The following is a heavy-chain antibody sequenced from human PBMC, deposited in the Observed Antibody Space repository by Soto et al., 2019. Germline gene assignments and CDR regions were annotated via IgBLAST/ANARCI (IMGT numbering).Heavy chain of an antibody. CDR2: IKSKTDGGTT. V-gene: IGHV3-15*01. J-gene: IGHJ6*02. D-gene: IGHD6-19*01. CDR1: GFTFSNYG. CDR3: TTDGSGWYYYGMDV. Sequence: GGSLRLSCAASGFTFSNYGMHWVRQAPGKGLEWVGRIKSKTDGGTTDYAAPVKGRFTISRDDSKNTLYLQMNSLKTEDTAVYYCTTDGSGWYYYGMDVWGQGTTVTVSS.